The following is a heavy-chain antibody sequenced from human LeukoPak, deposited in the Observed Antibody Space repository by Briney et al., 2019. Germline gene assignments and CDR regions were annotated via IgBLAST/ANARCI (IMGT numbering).Heavy chain of an antibody. CDR2: ISGSGGST. Sequence: GGSLRLSCAASGFTFSSYAMSWVRQAPGKGLEWVSGISGSGGSTHYADSVKDRFTISRDNSKNTLYLQMNSLRAGDTAVYYCAKETVVVVAATPDAFGIWGQGTMVTVSS. J-gene: IGHJ3*02. V-gene: IGHV3-23*01. CDR3: AKETVVVVAATPDAFGI. CDR1: GFTFSSYA. D-gene: IGHD2-15*01.